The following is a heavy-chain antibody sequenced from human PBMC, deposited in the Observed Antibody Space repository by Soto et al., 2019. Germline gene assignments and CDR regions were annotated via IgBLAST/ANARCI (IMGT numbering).Heavy chain of an antibody. V-gene: IGHV1-69*01. Sequence: QVQLVQSGAEVRKPGSSVKVSCKASGGTFSTYAISWVRQAPGQGLEWMGGIIPMFGTAKYAQRFQGRFTITADGSTSTASMELTSLRSEDTALYFCARTQGAEGQLLYAFDIWGQGTMVTVSS. CDR2: IIPMFGTA. J-gene: IGHJ3*02. CDR3: ARTQGAEGQLLYAFDI. D-gene: IGHD2-2*01. CDR1: GGTFSTYA.